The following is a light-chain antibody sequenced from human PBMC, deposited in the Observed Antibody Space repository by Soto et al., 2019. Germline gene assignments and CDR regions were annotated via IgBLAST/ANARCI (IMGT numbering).Light chain of an antibody. Sequence: DIVMTQSPDSLAVSLGERATINCKSSQSVLYSSNNNNYIAWYQQKPGQPPKLIIYWASTRESGVPDRFSGSGSGTDFTLTISSLQAEDVAVYYCQQYYTTPLTLGGGTKVDIK. CDR2: WAS. CDR1: QSVLYSSNNNNY. CDR3: QQYYTTPLT. J-gene: IGKJ4*01. V-gene: IGKV4-1*01.